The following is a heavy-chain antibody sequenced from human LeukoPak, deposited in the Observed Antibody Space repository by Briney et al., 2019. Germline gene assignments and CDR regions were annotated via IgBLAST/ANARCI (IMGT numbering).Heavy chain of an antibody. CDR3: ARDKGYYAMDV. CDR1: GGSISSDY. V-gene: IGHV4-59*01. Sequence: SETLSLTCTVSGGSISSDYWSWIRQPPGKGLEWIGNIYYSGSTDYNPSLRSRVTIALDTSKNQVSLNLTSVTAVDTAVYYCARDKGYYAMDVWGQGTPVTVSS. J-gene: IGHJ6*01. CDR2: IYYSGST.